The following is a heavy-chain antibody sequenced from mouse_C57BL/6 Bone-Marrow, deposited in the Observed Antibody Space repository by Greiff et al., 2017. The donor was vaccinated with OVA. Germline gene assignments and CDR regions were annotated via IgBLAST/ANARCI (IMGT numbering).Heavy chain of an antibody. J-gene: IGHJ4*01. D-gene: IGHD1-1*01. V-gene: IGHV1-55*01. CDR2: IYPGSGRT. CDR1: GYTFTSYW. CDR3: ARSGITTVEGDFAMDY. Sequence: QVQLQQPGAELVKPGASVKMSCKASGYTFTSYWITWVKQRPGQGLEWIGDIYPGSGRTNYNEKFKGKATLTVDTSSSTAYVQLSSLTSEDSAVYDCARSGITTVEGDFAMDYWGQGTSVTVSS.